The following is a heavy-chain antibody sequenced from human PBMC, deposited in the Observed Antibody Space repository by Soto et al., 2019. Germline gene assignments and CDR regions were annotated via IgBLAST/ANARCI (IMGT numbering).Heavy chain of an antibody. J-gene: IGHJ4*02. Sequence: QITLKESGPTLVKPTQTLTLTCTFSGFSLSTSGVGVGWIRQPPGKALEWLALIYWDDDKRYSPSLKSRLTITKDTSTNQVVRTMTNMDPVDTATYYCAHSRARPMVRGVIFDYWGQGTLVTVSS. CDR2: IYWDDDK. V-gene: IGHV2-5*02. CDR1: GFSLSTSGVG. D-gene: IGHD3-10*01. CDR3: AHSRARPMVRGVIFDY.